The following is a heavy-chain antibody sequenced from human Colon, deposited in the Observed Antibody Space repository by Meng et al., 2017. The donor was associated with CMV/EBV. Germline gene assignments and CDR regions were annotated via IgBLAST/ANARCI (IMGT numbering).Heavy chain of an antibody. CDR1: GYTFTSHG. D-gene: IGHD2-8*01. V-gene: IGHV1-18*01. CDR3: ARVGGQYCTNGVCYSAYYFDY. J-gene: IGHJ4*02. Sequence: ASVKVSCKASGYTFTSHGISWVRQAPGQGLEGMGWISTYNGNANYAQKFQGRVTMTTDTSTSTAYMELRSLRSDDTAVYYCARVGGQYCTNGVCYSAYYFDYWGQGTPVTVSS. CDR2: ISTYNGNA.